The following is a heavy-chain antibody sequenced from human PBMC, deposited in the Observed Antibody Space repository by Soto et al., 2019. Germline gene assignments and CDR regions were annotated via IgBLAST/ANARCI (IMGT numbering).Heavy chain of an antibody. CDR2: IYYSGST. D-gene: IGHD2-2*01. V-gene: IGHV4-39*01. CDR3: VGLVPAASPYYYYYGMDV. Sequence: SETLSLTCTVSGGSISSSSYYWVWIRQPPGKGLEWIGSIYYSGSTYYNPSLKSRVTISVDTSKNQFSLKLSSVTAADTAVYYCVGLVPAASPYYYYYGMDVWGQGTTVTVSS. CDR1: GGSISSSSYY. J-gene: IGHJ6*02.